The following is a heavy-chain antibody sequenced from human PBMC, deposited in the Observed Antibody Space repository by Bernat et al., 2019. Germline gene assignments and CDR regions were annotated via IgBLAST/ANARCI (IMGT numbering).Heavy chain of an antibody. CDR2: ISYDGSNK. CDR3: AKDLGKLGIGYYYGMDV. J-gene: IGHJ6*02. CDR1: GFTFSSYG. D-gene: IGHD7-27*01. Sequence: QVQLVESGGGVVQPGRSLRLSCAASGFTFSSYGMHWVRQAPGKGLEWVAVISYDGSNKYYADSVKGRFTISRDNSKNTLYLQMNSLRAEDTAVYYCAKDLGKLGIGYYYGMDVWGQGTTVTVSS. V-gene: IGHV3-30*18.